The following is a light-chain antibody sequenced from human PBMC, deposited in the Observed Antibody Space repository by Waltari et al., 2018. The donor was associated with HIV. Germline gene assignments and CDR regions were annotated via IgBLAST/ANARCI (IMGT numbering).Light chain of an antibody. V-gene: IGLV3-1*01. CDR3: QAWDSNTAV. J-gene: IGLJ2*01. CDR2: QSK. CDR1: ELGNKD. Sequence: SYELAQPPSVSVSPGQTAIISCSGDELGNKDACWYQQKPGQSPVLVLFQSKRRPSGIPGRFSGSNSGNTATLTISGAQAVDEADYYCQAWDSNTAVFGGGTKLTVL.